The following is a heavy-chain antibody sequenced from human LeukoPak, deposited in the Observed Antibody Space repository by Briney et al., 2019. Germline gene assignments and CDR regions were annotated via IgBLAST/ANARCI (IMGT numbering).Heavy chain of an antibody. CDR1: GFTFSSSW. Sequence: GGSLRLSCAASGFTFSSSWMTWVRQAPGKGLEWVANIKPDGNAKNYVDYVKGRFTIPRDNAKNSLYLQLNSLRADDTAVYYCARDRAYNTFDYWGQGTLVAVSS. CDR3: ARDRAYNTFDY. D-gene: IGHD1-14*01. V-gene: IGHV3-7*01. J-gene: IGHJ4*02. CDR2: IKPDGNAK.